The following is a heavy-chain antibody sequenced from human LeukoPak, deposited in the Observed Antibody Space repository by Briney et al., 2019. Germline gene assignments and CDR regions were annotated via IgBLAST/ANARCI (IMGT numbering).Heavy chain of an antibody. CDR3: ARDHYHKIHSVMVTAPDY. CDR2: INPTGGST. CDR1: GYTFTGYY. D-gene: IGHD2-21*02. J-gene: IGHJ4*02. Sequence: ASVKVSCKASGYTFTGYYIHWVRQAPGEGLEWMGIINPTGGSTSYAQKFQGRVTMTRDTSTSTVYMELSSLRSEDTAVYYCARDHYHKIHSVMVTAPDYWGQGTLVTVSS. V-gene: IGHV1-46*01.